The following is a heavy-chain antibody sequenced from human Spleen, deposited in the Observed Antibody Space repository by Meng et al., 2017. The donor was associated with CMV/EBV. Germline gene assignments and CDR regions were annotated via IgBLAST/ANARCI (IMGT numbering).Heavy chain of an antibody. CDR3: ARGPVSYEYGSGFSGFGP. J-gene: IGHJ5*02. CDR2: INHSGST. V-gene: IGHV4-34*01. CDR1: SFSGYY. D-gene: IGHD3-10*01. Sequence: SFSGYYWRWIRQSPGKGLEYIGEINHSGSTDYNPSLKSRVTMSVDTSKKQVSLKMTSMTAADTAVYYCARGPVSYEYGSGFSGFGPWGQGTLVTVSS.